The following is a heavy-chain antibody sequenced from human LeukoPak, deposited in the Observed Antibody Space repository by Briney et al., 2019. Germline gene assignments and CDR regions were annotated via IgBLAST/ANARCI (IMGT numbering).Heavy chain of an antibody. J-gene: IGHJ4*02. Sequence: PSETLSLTCTVSGYSISSGYYWGWIRQPPGKGLEWIGSIYHSGSIYYNPSLKSRVTISVDTSKNQFSLKLSSVTAADTAVYYCARDATVTTTAHFDYWGQGTLVTVSS. V-gene: IGHV4-38-2*02. CDR1: GYSISSGYY. CDR3: ARDATVTTTAHFDY. CDR2: IYHSGSI. D-gene: IGHD4-17*01.